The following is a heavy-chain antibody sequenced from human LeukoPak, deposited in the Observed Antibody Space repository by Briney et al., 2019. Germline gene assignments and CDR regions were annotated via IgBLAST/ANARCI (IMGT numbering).Heavy chain of an antibody. V-gene: IGHV4-34*01. Sequence: PSETLSLTCAVSGGSFSGHYWSWIRQPPGKGLEWIGEINHSGSTNYNPSLKSRVTISVDTSKNQFSLKLSSVTAADTAVYYCARAKALGYCSGGSCYPRGFDPWGQGTLVTVSS. J-gene: IGHJ5*02. CDR2: INHSGST. D-gene: IGHD2-15*01. CDR1: GGSFSGHY. CDR3: ARAKALGYCSGGSCYPRGFDP.